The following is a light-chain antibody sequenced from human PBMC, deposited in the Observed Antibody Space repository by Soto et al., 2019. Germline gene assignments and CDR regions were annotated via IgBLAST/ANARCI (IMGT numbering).Light chain of an antibody. Sequence: EIVMTQSPATLSVSPGERATLSCRASQSVSSNLAWYQQKPGHAPRLLIYGASTRATGIPARFSGSGSGTEFTLTISSLQSEDFAVYYCQQYNKWPPYTFGQGTTLAIK. V-gene: IGKV3-15*01. CDR2: GAS. CDR3: QQYNKWPPYT. J-gene: IGKJ2*01. CDR1: QSVSSN.